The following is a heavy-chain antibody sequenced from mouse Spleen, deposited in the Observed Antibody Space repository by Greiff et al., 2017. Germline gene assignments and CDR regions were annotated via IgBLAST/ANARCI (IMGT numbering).Heavy chain of an antibody. J-gene: IGHJ2*01. Sequence: EVKLLESGPGLVKPSQSLSLTCSVTGYSITSGYYWNWIRQFPGNKLEWMGYISYDGSNNYNPSLKNRISITRDTSKNQFFLKLNSVTTEDTATYYCAREGNYYGSSRFDYWGQGTTLTVSS. CDR1: GYSITSGYY. CDR2: ISYDGSN. D-gene: IGHD1-1*01. CDR3: AREGNYYGSSRFDY. V-gene: IGHV3-6*01.